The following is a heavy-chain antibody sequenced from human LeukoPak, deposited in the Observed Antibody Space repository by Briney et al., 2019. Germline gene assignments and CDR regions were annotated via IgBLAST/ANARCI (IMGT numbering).Heavy chain of an antibody. V-gene: IGHV3-9*01. J-gene: IGHJ4*02. Sequence: PGRSMRLSCVASGFTFDDYSIHWVRPAPGKGLEWDSSIRWNRANIGYADSVKGRFTISRHNAKNSLYLQMHSLRAEDTGLYYCAKSCSSTSCPSDYWGQGTLVTVSS. D-gene: IGHD2-2*01. CDR2: IRWNRANI. CDR1: GFTFDDYS. CDR3: AKSCSSTSCPSDY.